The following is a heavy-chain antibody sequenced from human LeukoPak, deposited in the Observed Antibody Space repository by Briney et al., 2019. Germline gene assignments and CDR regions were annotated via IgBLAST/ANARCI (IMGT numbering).Heavy chain of an antibody. D-gene: IGHD3-22*01. CDR3: ARGPDYYDSSGYYYYYFDY. CDR2: IYPGDSDT. Sequence: GESLKISCKGSGYSFTSYWIGWVRQMPGKGLEWMGIIYPGDSDTRYSPSFQGQVTISADKSISTAYLQWSSLKASDTAMYYCARGPDYYDSSGYYYYYFDYWGQGTLVTVSS. J-gene: IGHJ4*02. V-gene: IGHV5-51*01. CDR1: GYSFTSYW.